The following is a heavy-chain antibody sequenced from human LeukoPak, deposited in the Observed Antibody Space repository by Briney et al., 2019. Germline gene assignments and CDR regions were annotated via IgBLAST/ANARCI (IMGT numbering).Heavy chain of an antibody. CDR1: GGSISSSSYY. J-gene: IGHJ4*02. D-gene: IGHD6-13*01. V-gene: IGHV4-39*01. CDR2: IYYSGST. CDR3: ARLGGSSWYSDY. Sequence: TSETLSLTCTVSGGSISSSSYYWGWIRQPPGKGLEWIGSIYYSGSTYYNPSLKSRVTISVDTSKNQFSLKLSSVTAADTAVYYCARLGGSSWYSDYWGQGTLVTVSS.